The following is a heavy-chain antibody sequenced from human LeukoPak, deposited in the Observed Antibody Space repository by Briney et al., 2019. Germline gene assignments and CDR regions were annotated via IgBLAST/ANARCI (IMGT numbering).Heavy chain of an antibody. CDR3: ARDGDARYYDYVWGSYRSYYFDY. CDR1: GGTFSSYA. J-gene: IGHJ4*02. CDR2: IIPIFGTA. D-gene: IGHD3-16*02. V-gene: IGHV1-69*06. Sequence: SVKVSCKASGGTFSSYAISWVRQAPGQGLEWMGGIIPIFGTANYAQKFQGRVTITADKSTSTAYMELRSLRSDGTAVYYCARDGDARYYDYVWGSYRSYYFDYWGQGTLVTVSS.